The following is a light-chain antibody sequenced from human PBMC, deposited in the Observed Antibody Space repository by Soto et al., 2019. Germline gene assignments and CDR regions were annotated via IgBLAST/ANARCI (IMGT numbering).Light chain of an antibody. CDR3: QQYYIDTLS. J-gene: IGKJ4*01. CDR2: WAS. V-gene: IGKV4-1*01. CDR1: QSVLATASNKNY. Sequence: DIVLTQSPDSLAVSLGERATINCKSSQSVLATASNKNYLAWYQHKPGQAPKLLLYWASLRESGVPDRFSGSGSGTDFTLTISSRQAEDVAVYDCQQYYIDTLSCGGGPKVEIK.